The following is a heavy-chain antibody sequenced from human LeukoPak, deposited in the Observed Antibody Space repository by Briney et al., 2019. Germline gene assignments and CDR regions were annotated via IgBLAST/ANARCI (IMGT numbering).Heavy chain of an antibody. V-gene: IGHV4-34*01. J-gene: IGHJ4*02. CDR2: INHSGGT. CDR1: SGSFTGYY. D-gene: IGHD3-10*01. CDR3: ARNRADGSGTYYQKHPLHCDS. Sequence: PSETLSLTCAVYSGSFTGYYWSWIRQSPGKGLEWMGEINHSGGTNYNPSLKSRITVSVDTSKNHFSRKLSSVTAAATALYYCARNRADGSGTYYQKHPLHCDSWGQGTLVPVSS.